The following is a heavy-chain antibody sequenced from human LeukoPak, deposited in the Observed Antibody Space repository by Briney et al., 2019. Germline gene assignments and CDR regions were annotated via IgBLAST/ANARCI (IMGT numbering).Heavy chain of an antibody. D-gene: IGHD3-22*01. CDR3: ARQGGTSGYTNWFDP. CDR1: GYTFTHYW. Sequence: GESLKISCKGSGYTFTHYWISWVRQMPGKGLEWMGRIDPSDSYTKYGPSFQGHVTISADKSITTAYLQWSSLEASDTAMYYCARQGGTSGYTNWFDPWGQGTLVTVSS. V-gene: IGHV5-10-1*01. CDR2: IDPSDSYT. J-gene: IGHJ5*02.